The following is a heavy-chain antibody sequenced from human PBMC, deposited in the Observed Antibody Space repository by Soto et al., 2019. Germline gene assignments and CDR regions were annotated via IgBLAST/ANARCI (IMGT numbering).Heavy chain of an antibody. J-gene: IGHJ4*02. V-gene: IGHV3-33*01. D-gene: IGHD3-3*01. CDR1: GFTFSSYG. CDR3: ARDNYYDFWSAPCY. CDR2: IWYDGSNK. Sequence: PGGSLRLSCAASGFTFSSYGMHWVRQAPGKGLEWVAVIWYDGSNKYYADSVKGRFTISRDNSKNTLYLQMNSLRAEDTAVYYCARDNYYDFWSAPCYWGKGTLVTVSS.